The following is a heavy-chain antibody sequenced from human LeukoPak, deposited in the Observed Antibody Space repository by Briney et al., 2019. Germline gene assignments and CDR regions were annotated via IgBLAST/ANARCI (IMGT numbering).Heavy chain of an antibody. J-gene: IGHJ4*02. Sequence: GASVKVSCTASGYTFTSYDINWVRQATGQGLEWMGWMNPNSGNTGYAQKFQGRVTMTRDTSISTAYMELSSLRSEDTAVYYCARGLGIPGVYPDLRFWGQGTLVTVSS. CDR1: GYTFTSYD. V-gene: IGHV1-8*01. CDR3: ARGLGIPGVYPDLRF. D-gene: IGHD5/OR15-5a*01. CDR2: MNPNSGNT.